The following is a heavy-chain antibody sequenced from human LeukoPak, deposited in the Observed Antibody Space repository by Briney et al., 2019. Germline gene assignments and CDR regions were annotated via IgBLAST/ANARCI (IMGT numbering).Heavy chain of an antibody. CDR3: AKDLQWLARG. D-gene: IGHD6-19*01. V-gene: IGHV3-15*01. CDR1: GFILNNAY. J-gene: IGHJ4*02. Sequence: GGSLRLSCAASGFILNNAYMSWVRQAPGKGRGWGGRIKSKTDGETIDYAAPVKGRFTISRGDSKNTLYLQMNSLRTEDTAVYYCAKDLQWLARGWGQGTLVTVSS. CDR2: IKSKTDGETI.